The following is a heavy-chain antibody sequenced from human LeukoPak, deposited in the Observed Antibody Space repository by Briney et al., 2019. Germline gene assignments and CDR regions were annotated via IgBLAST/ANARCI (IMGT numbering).Heavy chain of an antibody. J-gene: IGHJ4*02. D-gene: IGHD3-22*01. CDR2: ISGSSSTI. V-gene: IGHV3-48*01. CDR1: GFSFSSNS. Sequence: PGGSLRLSCAASGFSFSSNSMNWVRQAPGKGLEWVSYISGSSSTIYYADSVKGRFTISRDNSKNTLYLQMNSLRAEDTAVYYCARRGPKAYYDSSGYLPNYFDYWGQGTLVTVSS. CDR3: ARRGPKAYYDSSGYLPNYFDY.